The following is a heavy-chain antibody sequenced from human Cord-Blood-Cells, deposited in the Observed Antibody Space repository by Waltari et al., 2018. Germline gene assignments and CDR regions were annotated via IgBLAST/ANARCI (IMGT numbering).Heavy chain of an antibody. CDR2: IYYSGST. CDR1: GGSISSSSYY. CDR3: ARLDFWSGYYDY. J-gene: IGHJ4*02. D-gene: IGHD3-3*01. V-gene: IGHV4-39*01. Sequence: QLQLQESGPGLAKPSETLSLTCTVSGGSISSSSYYWGWIRQPPGKGLEWIGSIYYSGSTYYNPSLKSRVTISVDTSKNQFSLKLSSVTAADTAVYYCARLDFWSGYYDYWGQGTLVTVSS.